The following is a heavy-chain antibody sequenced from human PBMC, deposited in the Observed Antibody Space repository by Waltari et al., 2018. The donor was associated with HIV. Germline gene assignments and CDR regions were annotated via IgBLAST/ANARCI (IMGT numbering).Heavy chain of an antibody. CDR2: MKQEESEK. V-gene: IGHV3-7*01. CDR1: GFTFNKYW. Sequence: EVQMVESGGGLVQPGGSLRLSCAASGFTFNKYWMTWVRQAPGKGLEWGANMKQEESEKYYVDSLKGGFTISRDNAKNALFLQMNSLRGEETAVYYCAREALYDSSGYYFDYWGQGTLVTVSS. J-gene: IGHJ4*02. D-gene: IGHD3-22*01. CDR3: AREALYDSSGYYFDY.